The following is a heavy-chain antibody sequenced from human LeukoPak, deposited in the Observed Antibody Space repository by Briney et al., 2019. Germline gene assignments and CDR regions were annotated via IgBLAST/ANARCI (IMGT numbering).Heavy chain of an antibody. Sequence: SETLSLTCAVYGGSFSGYYWSWIRQPPGKGLEWIGEINHSGSTNYNPSLKSRVTISVDTSKNQFSLKLSSVTAADTAVYYCARGNPIYYYYYYMDVWGKGTTVTVSS. D-gene: IGHD3-9*01. CDR3: ARGNPIYYYYYYMDV. CDR1: GGSFSGYY. V-gene: IGHV4-34*01. J-gene: IGHJ6*03. CDR2: INHSGST.